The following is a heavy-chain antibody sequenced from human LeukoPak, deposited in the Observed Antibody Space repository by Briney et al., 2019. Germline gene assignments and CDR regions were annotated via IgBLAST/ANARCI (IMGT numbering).Heavy chain of an antibody. V-gene: IGHV1-69*05. CDR3: ARVSRFLEWYLFDY. D-gene: IGHD3-3*01. Sequence: SVKVSCKASGGTFSSYAISWVRQAPGQGLEWMGRIIPIFGTANYAQKFQGRATITTDESTSTAYMELSSLRSEDTAVYYCARVSRFLEWYLFDYWGQGTLVTVSS. CDR1: GGTFSSYA. J-gene: IGHJ4*02. CDR2: IIPIFGTA.